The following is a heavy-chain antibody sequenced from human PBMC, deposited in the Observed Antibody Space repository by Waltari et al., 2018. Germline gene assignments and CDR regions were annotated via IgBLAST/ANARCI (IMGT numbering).Heavy chain of an antibody. CDR1: GGSISSYY. D-gene: IGHD2-8*01. J-gene: IGHJ4*02. CDR2: IYYSGST. V-gene: IGHV4-59*08. CDR3: ARAPGGRLYPDY. Sequence: QVQLQESGPGLVKPSETLSLTCTVSGGSISSYYWSWIRQPPGKGLEWIGYIYYSGSTNYNPSLKSRVTISVDTSKNQFSLKLSSVTAADTAVYYCARAPGGRLYPDYWGQGTLVTVSS.